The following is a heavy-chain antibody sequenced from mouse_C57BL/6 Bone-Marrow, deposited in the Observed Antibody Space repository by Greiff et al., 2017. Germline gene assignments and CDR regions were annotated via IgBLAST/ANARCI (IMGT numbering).Heavy chain of an antibody. J-gene: IGHJ4*01. Sequence: VQLQESGAELARPGASVKLSCKASGYTFTSYGISWVKQRTGQGLEWIGEIYPRSGNTYYNEKFKGKATLTADKSSSTAYMELRSLTSEDSAVYFCARCYDYYYAMDYWRQGTSVTVSS. CDR1: GYTFTSYG. CDR3: ARCYDYYYAMDY. D-gene: IGHD2-4*01. CDR2: IYPRSGNT. V-gene: IGHV1-81*01.